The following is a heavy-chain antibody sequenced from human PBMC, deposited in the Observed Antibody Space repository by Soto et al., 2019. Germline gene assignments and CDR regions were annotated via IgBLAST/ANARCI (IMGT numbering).Heavy chain of an antibody. J-gene: IGHJ4*02. D-gene: IGHD3-10*01. CDR1: GDSITSSNYY. V-gene: IGHV4-39*07. Sequence: SETLSLTCTVSGDSITSSNYYWGWLRQPPGKGLEWIGNIFHSGNTYYNPSLKSRVTISVDTSNNQFSLKLSSVTAADTAVYYCASLKEGWFDYYGSAPFDYWGQGTLVTVSS. CDR2: IFHSGNT. CDR3: ASLKEGWFDYYGSAPFDY.